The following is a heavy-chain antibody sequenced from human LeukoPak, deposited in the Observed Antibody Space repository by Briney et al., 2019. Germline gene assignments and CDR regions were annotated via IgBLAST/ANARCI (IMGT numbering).Heavy chain of an antibody. J-gene: IGHJ4*02. D-gene: IGHD1-1*01. CDR2: IYSGGST. CDR1: GFSVSRNY. CDR3: ARKTDHQTGGDY. V-gene: IGHV3-66*01. Sequence: GGSLRLSCAAAGFSVSRNYMTWVRQAPGEGLEWVSLIYSGGSTSYADSVKGRFTISRDNFKNTLYLQMNSLRAEDTAVYYCARKTDHQTGGDYWGQGTLVTVSS.